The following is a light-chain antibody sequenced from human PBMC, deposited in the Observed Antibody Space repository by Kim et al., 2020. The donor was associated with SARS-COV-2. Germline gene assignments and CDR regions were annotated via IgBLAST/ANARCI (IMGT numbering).Light chain of an antibody. Sequence: ASVGVSVTITCRASQGINNNLAWFQQKPGQAPKSLIYATSILQSGVPSKFGGSGSGTDYTLTISSLQPEDFGTYYCQQYNSLPITFGQGTRLEIK. CDR1: QGINNN. V-gene: IGKV1-16*02. CDR3: QQYNSLPIT. CDR2: ATS. J-gene: IGKJ5*01.